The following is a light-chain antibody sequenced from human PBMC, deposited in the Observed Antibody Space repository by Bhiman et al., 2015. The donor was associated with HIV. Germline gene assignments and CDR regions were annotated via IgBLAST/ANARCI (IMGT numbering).Light chain of an antibody. V-gene: IGLV6-57*01. Sequence: NFMLTQSHSVSESPGKTVTISCTRSSGSIASKYVQWYQQRPGSSPTTVIYEDNQRPSGVPDRFSGSIDSSSNSASLTISGLKTEDEADYYCQSYDSNSKGVFGGGTKLTVL. CDR3: QSYDSNSKGV. CDR1: SGSIASKY. J-gene: IGLJ3*02. CDR2: EDN.